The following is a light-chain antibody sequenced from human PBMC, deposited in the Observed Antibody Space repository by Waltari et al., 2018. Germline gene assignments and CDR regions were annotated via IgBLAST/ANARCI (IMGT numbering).Light chain of an antibody. CDR3: TSYTTSSTYV. V-gene: IGLV2-14*03. CDR2: DVS. J-gene: IGLJ1*01. CDR1: NSDVGGYNF. Sequence: QSALTQPASVSGSPGQSITISCTGTNSDVGGYNFVSWYQQHPGKAPKLMIYDVSNRPSGFSNRFSGSKSGNTASLTISGLQAEDEADYYCTSYTTSSTYVFGTGTKVTVL.